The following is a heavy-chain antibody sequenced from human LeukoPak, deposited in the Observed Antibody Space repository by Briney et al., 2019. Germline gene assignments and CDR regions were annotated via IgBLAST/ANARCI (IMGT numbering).Heavy chain of an antibody. CDR1: GYTFTGYY. J-gene: IGHJ4*02. D-gene: IGHD6-6*01. CDR3: ARMSGIAARPRSPPDY. V-gene: IGHV1-2*02. CDR2: INPNSGGT. Sequence: ASVKVSCKASGYTFTGYYMHWVRQAPGQGLEWMGWINPNSGGTNYAQKFQGRVTMTRDTSISTAYMELSRLRSDDTAVYYCARMSGIAARPRSPPDYWGQGTLVTVSS.